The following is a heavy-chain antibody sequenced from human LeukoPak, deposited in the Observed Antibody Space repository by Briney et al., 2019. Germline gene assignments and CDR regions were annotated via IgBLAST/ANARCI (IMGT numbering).Heavy chain of an antibody. V-gene: IGHV1-18*01. Sequence: AASVTVSCKASGYTFTSYGISWVRQAPGQGLEWMGWISTHNGNTNYAQNLQGRVAMTTDTSTSTAYMELSRLRSDDTAVYYCARDHPYSGSYSWGYNWFDPWGQGTLVTVSA. D-gene: IGHD1-26*01. CDR3: ARDHPYSGSYSWGYNWFDP. J-gene: IGHJ5*02. CDR1: GYTFTSYG. CDR2: ISTHNGNT.